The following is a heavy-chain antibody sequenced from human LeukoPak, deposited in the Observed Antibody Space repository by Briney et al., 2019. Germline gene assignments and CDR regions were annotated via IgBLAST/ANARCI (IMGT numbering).Heavy chain of an antibody. CDR2: ISSSGSTI. CDR3: AREGRYYYDSSGYPDAFDI. Sequence: GWSLRLSCAASGFTFSNYEMNWVRQAPGKGLEWVSYISSSGSTIYYADAVKGRFTISRDNAKNSLYLQMNSLRAEDTAVYYCAREGRYYYDSSGYPDAFDIWGQGTMATVSS. V-gene: IGHV3-48*03. J-gene: IGHJ3*02. D-gene: IGHD3-22*01. CDR1: GFTFSNYE.